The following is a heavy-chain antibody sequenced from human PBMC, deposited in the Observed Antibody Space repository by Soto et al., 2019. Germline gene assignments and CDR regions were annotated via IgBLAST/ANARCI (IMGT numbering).Heavy chain of an antibody. CDR1: GFTFSSYG. V-gene: IGHV3-30*18. Sequence: QVQLVESGGGVVQPGRSLRLSCAASGFTFSSYGMHWVRQAPGKGLEWVAVISYDGSNKYYADSVKGRFTISRDNSKNTLYLKKNSLRAEDTSVYYCAKGYYGDYLAYGMGVLGPGNTVNGPS. CDR2: ISYDGSNK. J-gene: IGHJ6*02. D-gene: IGHD4-17*01. CDR3: AKGYYGDYLAYGMGV.